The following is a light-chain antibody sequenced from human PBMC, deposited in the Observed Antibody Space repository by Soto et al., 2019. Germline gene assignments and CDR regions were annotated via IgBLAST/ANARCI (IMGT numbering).Light chain of an antibody. J-gene: IGKJ3*01. V-gene: IGKV3-11*01. CDR1: KSVGTY. CDR2: AAS. CDR3: QQRNNWPPRFT. Sequence: EIVLTQSPATLSLSPGERATLSCRASKSVGTYLAWYQQRPGQAPRLLIYAASSRAPGIPARFSGGGSGTDFTLTISSLEPEDFAVYYCQQRNNWPPRFTFGPGTKVDIK.